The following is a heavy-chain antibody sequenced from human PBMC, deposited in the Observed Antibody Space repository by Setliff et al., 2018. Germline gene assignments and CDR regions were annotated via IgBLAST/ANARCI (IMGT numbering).Heavy chain of an antibody. J-gene: IGHJ5*02. Sequence: ASVKVSCKASGYSFINYGITWVRQAPGQGLEWMGWISPYKSDTNYAQKFQGRVSMNTDTSTSTAYMELRNLRSDDTALYYCARAPLMVVVPPDAHRFDPWGQGTLVTVSS. D-gene: IGHD2-2*01. CDR3: ARAPLMVVVPPDAHRFDP. CDR1: GYSFINYG. CDR2: ISPYKSDT. V-gene: IGHV1-18*01.